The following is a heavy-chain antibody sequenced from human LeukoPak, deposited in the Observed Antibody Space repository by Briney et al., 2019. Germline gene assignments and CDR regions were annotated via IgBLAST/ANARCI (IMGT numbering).Heavy chain of an antibody. CDR2: ISGSGGST. CDR3: AKGLYNSGWYWGA. CDR1: GIILSSYS. Sequence: GGSLRLSCAASGIILSSYSMNWVRQAPGKGLEWVSFISGSGGSTYHADSVKGRFTISRDNSENTLYLQMNSLRAEDTAVYYCAKGLYNSGWYWGAWGQGTLVTVSS. V-gene: IGHV3-23*01. J-gene: IGHJ4*02. D-gene: IGHD6-19*01.